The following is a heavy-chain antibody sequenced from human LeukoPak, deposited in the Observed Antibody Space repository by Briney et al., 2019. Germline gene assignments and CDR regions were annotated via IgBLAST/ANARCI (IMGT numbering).Heavy chain of an antibody. CDR3: ARDAPQVPAAGVLAS. CDR2: MYSRGDT. CDR1: GFPVSDNY. D-gene: IGHD6-13*01. J-gene: IGHJ5*02. V-gene: IGHV3-53*01. Sequence: GGPLTLSCAASGFPVSDNYMRWVRQAPGKGLEWVSVMYSRGDTYYANSVKGRFTFSRDISKNTLYLQMNGLRTEDTAMYYCARDAPQVPAAGVLASWGQGTLVIVSS.